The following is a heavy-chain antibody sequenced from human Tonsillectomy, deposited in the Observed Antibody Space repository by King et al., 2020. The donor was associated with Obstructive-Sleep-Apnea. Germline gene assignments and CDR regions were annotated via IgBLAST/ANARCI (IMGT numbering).Heavy chain of an antibody. CDR2: IISNGGST. CDR3: VKDGAVLRVLEWLVGSAYFDY. D-gene: IGHD3-3*01. Sequence: VQLVESGGGLGQPGGSLRLSCSASGFTFSSYAMHCVRQAPGKGLEYVSAIISNGGSTYYADSVKGRFTISRDNSKTPLYLQMSSLRAEATAVYSCVKDGAVLRVLEWLVGSAYFDYWGQGTLVTVSS. CDR1: GFTFSSYA. V-gene: IGHV3-64D*06. J-gene: IGHJ4*02.